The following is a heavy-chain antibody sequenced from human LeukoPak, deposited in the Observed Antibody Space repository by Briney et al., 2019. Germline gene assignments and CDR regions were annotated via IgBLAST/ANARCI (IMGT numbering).Heavy chain of an antibody. Sequence: PGGSLRLSCAASGFXFSSYEINWVRQAPGRGPQWVSYISSSGDTIYYADSVKGRFTTSRDNAKNSLYLQMNSLRAEDTAIYYCARDVGKSGYGDYWGQGTLVTVSS. D-gene: IGHD5-12*01. CDR3: ARDVGKSGYGDY. CDR1: GFXFSSYE. J-gene: IGHJ4*02. V-gene: IGHV3-48*03. CDR2: ISSSGDTI.